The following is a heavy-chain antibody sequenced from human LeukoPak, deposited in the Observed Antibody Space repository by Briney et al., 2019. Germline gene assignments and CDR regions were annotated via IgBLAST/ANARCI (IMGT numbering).Heavy chain of an antibody. CDR1: GGSISSSNW. CDR2: IYHSGST. CDR3: ARLTYYCDSSGYPILYYFDY. V-gene: IGHV4-4*02. D-gene: IGHD3-22*01. Sequence: SGTLSLTCAVAGGSISSSNWWSWVRQPPGKGLEWIGEIYHSGSTNYNPSLKSRVTISVDKSKNQFSLKLSSVTAADTAVYYCARLTYYCDSSGYPILYYFDYWGQGTLVTVSS. J-gene: IGHJ4*02.